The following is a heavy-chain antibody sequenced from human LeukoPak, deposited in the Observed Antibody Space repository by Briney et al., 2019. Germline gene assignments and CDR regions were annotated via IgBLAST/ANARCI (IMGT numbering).Heavy chain of an antibody. D-gene: IGHD3-22*01. J-gene: IGHJ4*02. CDR1: GFPFNTYT. Sequence: GFLRLSFTASGFPFNTYTMNWVRPAPGKGPEWISSIGRSSIDKYYADSVRGRFTISRDNAKNSLYVQMSSLRVEDTAVYYCVGGDSRELWGQGTLVTVSS. CDR3: VGGDSREL. V-gene: IGHV3-21*01. CDR2: IGRSSIDK.